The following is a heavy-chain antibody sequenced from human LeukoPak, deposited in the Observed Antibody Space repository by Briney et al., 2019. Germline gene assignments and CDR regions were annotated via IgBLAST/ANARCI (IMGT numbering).Heavy chain of an antibody. V-gene: IGHV4-59*01. J-gene: IGHJ4*02. CDR3: AREDGSGWYSFDY. D-gene: IGHD6-19*01. CDR2: IXYSGST. Sequence: SETLSLTCTVSGXSIXGYFXXXXXXPPXXXXXXXGYIXYSGSTNYNPXLKSRVTISVDTSKNQFSLKLSSVTAADTAVYYCAREDGSGWYSFDYWGQGTLVTVSS. CDR1: GXSIXGYF.